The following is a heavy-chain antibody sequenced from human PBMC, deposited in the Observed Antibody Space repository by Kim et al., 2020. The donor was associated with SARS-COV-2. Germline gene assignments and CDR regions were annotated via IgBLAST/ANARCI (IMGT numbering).Heavy chain of an antibody. CDR2: TYYRSKWYN. D-gene: IGHD6-13*01. Sequence: SQTLSLTCAISGDSVSSNSAAWNWIRQPPSSGLEWLGRTYYRSKWYNYYAVSVKSRITINPDTSKNQFSLQLNSVTPEDTAVYYCARGRSSSWLKWGVWFDPWGQGTLVTVSS. CDR1: GDSVSSNSAA. CDR3: ARGRSSSWLKWGVWFDP. V-gene: IGHV6-1*01. J-gene: IGHJ5*02.